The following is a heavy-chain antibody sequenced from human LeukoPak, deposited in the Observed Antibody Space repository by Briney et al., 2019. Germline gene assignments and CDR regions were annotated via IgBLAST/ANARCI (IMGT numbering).Heavy chain of an antibody. J-gene: IGHJ2*01. Sequence: ASVKVSCKASGYTFTGYYMHWVRQAPGQRLEWMGWINPKSGDTKYAQKFQGRVTMTTDTSTRTAYMELRSLRSDDTAVYYCARLLSGVDWYFDLWGRGTLVTVSS. CDR2: INPKSGDT. D-gene: IGHD1-26*01. CDR3: ARLLSGVDWYFDL. V-gene: IGHV1-2*02. CDR1: GYTFTGYY.